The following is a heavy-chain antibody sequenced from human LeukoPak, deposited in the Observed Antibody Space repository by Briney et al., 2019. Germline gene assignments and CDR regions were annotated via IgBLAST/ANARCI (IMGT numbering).Heavy chain of an antibody. Sequence: SQTLSLTCAVSGGSISSGGYSWSWIRRPPGKGLEWIGYIYHSGSTYYNPSLKSRVTISVDRSKNQFSLKLSSVTAADTAVYYCATLGDYEGGYYFDYWGQGTLVTVSS. D-gene: IGHD4-17*01. CDR2: IYHSGST. CDR1: GGSISSGGYS. CDR3: ATLGDYEGGYYFDY. J-gene: IGHJ4*02. V-gene: IGHV4-30-2*01.